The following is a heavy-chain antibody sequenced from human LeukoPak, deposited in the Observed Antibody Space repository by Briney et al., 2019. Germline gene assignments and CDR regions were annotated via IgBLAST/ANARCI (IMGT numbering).Heavy chain of an antibody. D-gene: IGHD2-2*01. V-gene: IGHV3-23*01. Sequence: GGSLRLSCAASGFTFSSYAMSWVRQAPGKGLEWVSAISGSGGSTYYADSVKGRFTISRDNSKNTLYLQMNSLRAEDTAVYYCAKSVYYCSSTSCSNYYYYGMDVWGQGTTVTVS. J-gene: IGHJ6*02. CDR3: AKSVYYCSSTSCSNYYYYGMDV. CDR1: GFTFSSYA. CDR2: ISGSGGST.